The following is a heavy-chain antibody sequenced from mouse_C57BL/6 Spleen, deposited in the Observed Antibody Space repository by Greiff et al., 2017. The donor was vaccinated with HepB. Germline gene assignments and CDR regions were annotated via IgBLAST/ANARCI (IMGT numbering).Heavy chain of an antibody. V-gene: IGHV5-4*03. CDR1: GFTFSSYA. Sequence: EVKVVESGGGLVKPGGSLKLSCAASGFTFSSYAMSWVRQTPEKRLEWVATISDGGSYTYYPDNVKGRFPISRDNAKNNLYLEMNHLKSEDTAMYYCARSELGRAWFAYWGQGTLVTVSA. J-gene: IGHJ3*01. CDR3: ARSELGRAWFAY. D-gene: IGHD4-1*01. CDR2: ISDGGSYT.